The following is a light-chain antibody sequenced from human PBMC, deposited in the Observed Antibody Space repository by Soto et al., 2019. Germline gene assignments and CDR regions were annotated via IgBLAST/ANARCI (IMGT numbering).Light chain of an antibody. CDR1: SSDVGGYNY. Sequence: HSALTQPASVSGSPGQSITISCTGTSSDVGGYNYVSWYQQHPGKAPKLMIYEVSNRPSGISNRFSGSKSGNTASLTISGPQAEDEDDYYCTSYTSSSTLYVFGTGTKVTVL. CDR2: EVS. V-gene: IGLV2-14*01. CDR3: TSYTSSSTLYV. J-gene: IGLJ1*01.